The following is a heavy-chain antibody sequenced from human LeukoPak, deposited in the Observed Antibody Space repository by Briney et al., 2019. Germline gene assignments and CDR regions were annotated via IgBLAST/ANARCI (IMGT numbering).Heavy chain of an antibody. Sequence: GGSLRLSCAASGFTFSDYYMSWLRQAPGKGLEWVSYISSSGSTIYYADSVKGRFTISRDNAKNSLYLQMNSLRAEDTAVYYCARDGSRFLEWPRLWGQGTLVTVSS. CDR3: ARDGSRFLEWPRL. J-gene: IGHJ4*02. D-gene: IGHD3-3*01. CDR1: GFTFSDYY. V-gene: IGHV3-11*04. CDR2: ISSSGSTI.